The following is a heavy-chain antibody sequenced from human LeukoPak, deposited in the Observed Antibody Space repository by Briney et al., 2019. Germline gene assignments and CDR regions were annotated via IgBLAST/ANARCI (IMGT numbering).Heavy chain of an antibody. D-gene: IGHD2-15*01. CDR2: IIPIFGTA. Sequence: GSSVKVSCKASGGTFSSYAISWVRQAPGQGREWMGGIIPIFGTANYAQKFQGRVTITADESTSTAYMELSSLRSEDTAVYYCARVQIRYCSGGSCYRDAFDIWGQGTMVTVSS. V-gene: IGHV1-69*01. CDR1: GGTFSSYA. CDR3: ARVQIRYCSGGSCYRDAFDI. J-gene: IGHJ3*02.